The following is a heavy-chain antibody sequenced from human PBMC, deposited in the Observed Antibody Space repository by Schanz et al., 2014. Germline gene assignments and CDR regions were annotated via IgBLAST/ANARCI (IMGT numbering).Heavy chain of an antibody. CDR2: ISNSGYTI. Sequence: QLQLVESGGGVVQPGGSLRLSCAASGFTFSDYYMNWFRQAPGKGPEWVSSISNSGYTIYYADSVKGRFTISRDSARTSLYLQMSRLRAEDTAVYYCARGTPFLCDYWGQGTLVTVSS. CDR1: GFTFSDYY. J-gene: IGHJ4*02. CDR3: ARGTPFLCDY. V-gene: IGHV3-11*01. D-gene: IGHD3-16*01.